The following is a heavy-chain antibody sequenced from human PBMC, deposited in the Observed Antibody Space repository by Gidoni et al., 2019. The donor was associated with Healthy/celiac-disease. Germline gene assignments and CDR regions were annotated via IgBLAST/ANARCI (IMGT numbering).Heavy chain of an antibody. V-gene: IGHV1-46*01. Sequence: QVQLVQSGAEVKKPGASVKVSCKASGYTFTSYYMHWVRQAPGQGLEWMGIINPSGGSTSYAQKFQGRVTMTRDTSTSTVYMELSSLRSEDTAVYYCASLYSGYEYGVDAFDIWGQGTMVTVSS. CDR2: INPSGGST. J-gene: IGHJ3*02. D-gene: IGHD5-12*01. CDR3: ASLYSGYEYGVDAFDI. CDR1: GYTFTSYY.